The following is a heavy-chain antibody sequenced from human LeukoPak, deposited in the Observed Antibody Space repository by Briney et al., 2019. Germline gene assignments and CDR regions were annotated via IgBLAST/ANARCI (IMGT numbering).Heavy chain of an antibody. CDR3: ARDRQAWYTHFDY. J-gene: IGHJ4*02. V-gene: IGHV3-30-3*01. D-gene: IGHD1-14*01. CDR2: ISYDGSNK. CDR1: GFTFSSYA. Sequence: PGRSLRLSCAASGFTFSSYAMHWVRRAPGKGLEWVAVISYDGSNKYYADSVKGRFTISRDNSKNTLYLQMNSLRAEDTAVYYCARDRQAWYTHFDYWGQGTLVTVSS.